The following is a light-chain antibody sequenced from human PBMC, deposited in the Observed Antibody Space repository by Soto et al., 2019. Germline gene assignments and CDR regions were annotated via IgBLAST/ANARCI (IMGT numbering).Light chain of an antibody. Sequence: SYELTQPPSVSVAPGQTARITSGGNNIGSKSVHWYQQKPGQAPVLVVYDDSDRPSGIPERFSGSNSGNTATLTISRVEAGDEADYYCQVWDSSSDLVVFGGGTKLTVL. CDR1: NIGSKS. CDR3: QVWDSSSDLVV. J-gene: IGLJ2*01. V-gene: IGLV3-21*02. CDR2: DDS.